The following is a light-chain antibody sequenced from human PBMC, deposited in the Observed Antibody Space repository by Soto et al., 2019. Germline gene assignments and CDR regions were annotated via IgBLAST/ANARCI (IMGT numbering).Light chain of an antibody. CDR3: SSYTNSSTPVV. CDR1: SSDVGGYNY. J-gene: IGLJ2*01. V-gene: IGLV2-14*01. Sequence: QSALTQPASVSGSPGQSITISCTGTSSDVGGYNYVSWYQQHPGKAPKLMIYDVSNRPSGVSNRFSGTKSGNTASLTISGLQAEDEADYYCSSYTNSSTPVVFGGGTKLTFL. CDR2: DVS.